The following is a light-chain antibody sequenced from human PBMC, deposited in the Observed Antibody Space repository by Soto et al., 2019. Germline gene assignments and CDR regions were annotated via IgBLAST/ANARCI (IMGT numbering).Light chain of an antibody. CDR2: EVS. Sequence: QSVLTQPASVSGSPGQSITISCTGTSRDVGGYDAVAWYQQYPGKAPKLMIYEVSNRLSGISDRFSGSKSGNTASLTISGLQAADEADYYCSSYRRGSAPYVFGTGTKLTVL. V-gene: IGLV2-14*01. CDR3: SSYRRGSAPYV. CDR1: SRDVGGYDA. J-gene: IGLJ1*01.